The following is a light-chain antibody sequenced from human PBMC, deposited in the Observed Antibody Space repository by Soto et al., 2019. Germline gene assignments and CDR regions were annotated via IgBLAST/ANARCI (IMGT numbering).Light chain of an antibody. CDR3: QQYNNWPRT. CDR1: QSVSSN. V-gene: IGKV3-15*01. Sequence: EIVMTQSPATLSVSPGERATLSCRASQSVSSNLAWYQQKPGQAPRLLIYGASTRATGIPARFSGSGSGTEFTLTISSLQSEDFAVYYWQQYNNWPRTFGQATKMEIK. CDR2: GAS. J-gene: IGKJ1*01.